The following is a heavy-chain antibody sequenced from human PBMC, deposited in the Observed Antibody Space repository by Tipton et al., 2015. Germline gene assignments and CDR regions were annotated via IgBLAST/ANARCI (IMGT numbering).Heavy chain of an antibody. V-gene: IGHV4-34*01. J-gene: IGHJ4*02. D-gene: IGHD2-15*01. Sequence: LRLSCAVYGGSFSTYYWSWIRQPPGEGLEWIGEITHSGRTNYNPSLKSRVTITLDTSKNQFSLNLSSVTAADTAVYYCARGSSLFDFWGQGTLVTVSS. CDR3: ARGSSLFDF. CDR1: GGSFSTYY. CDR2: ITHSGRT.